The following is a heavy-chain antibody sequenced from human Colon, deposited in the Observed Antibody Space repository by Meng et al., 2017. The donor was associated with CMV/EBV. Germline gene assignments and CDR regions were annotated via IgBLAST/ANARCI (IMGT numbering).Heavy chain of an antibody. J-gene: IGHJ6*02. Sequence: GESLKISCAASGFSFRSHPMNWVRQAPGKGLEWVAVVSYDGNNKRYADSVKGRFTISRDNSKNTLYLQMNSLRAEDAAVYYCARAMSTVNLLQYYYDSDVWGQGTTVTVSS. CDR2: VSYDGNNK. CDR1: GFSFRSHP. V-gene: IGHV3-30*04. D-gene: IGHD2-15*01. CDR3: ARAMSTVNLLQYYYDSDV.